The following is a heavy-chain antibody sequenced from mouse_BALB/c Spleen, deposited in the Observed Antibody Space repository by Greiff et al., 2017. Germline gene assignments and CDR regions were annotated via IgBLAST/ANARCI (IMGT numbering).Heavy chain of an antibody. J-gene: IGHJ4*01. Sequence: LVESGAELVKPGASVKLSCKASGYTFTSYYMYWVKQRPGQGLEWIGEINPSNGGTNFNEKFKSKATLTVDKSSSTAYMQLSSLTSEDSAVYYCTRYDGYPWGQGTSVTVSS. CDR3: TRYDGYP. V-gene: IGHV1S81*02. CDR2: INPSNGGT. D-gene: IGHD2-3*01. CDR1: GYTFTSYY.